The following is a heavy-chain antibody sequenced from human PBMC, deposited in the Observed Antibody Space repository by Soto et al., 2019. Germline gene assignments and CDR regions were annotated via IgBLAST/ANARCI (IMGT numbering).Heavy chain of an antibody. V-gene: IGHV3-30*18. CDR2: ISYSGSKK. Sequence: GGSLRLSCAASGFTFSSYGMHWARQAPGKGLEWVAVISYSGSKKYYADSVKGRFTISRDNSKNTLYLQMNSLRAEDTAVYYCTNRSDSSGYRPQDDYWGQGTLVTGSS. CDR3: TNRSDSSGYRPQDDY. CDR1: GFTFSSYG. J-gene: IGHJ4*02. D-gene: IGHD3-22*01.